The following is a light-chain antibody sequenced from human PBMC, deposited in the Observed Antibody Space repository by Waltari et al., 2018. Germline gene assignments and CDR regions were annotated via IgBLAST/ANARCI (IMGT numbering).Light chain of an antibody. V-gene: IGKV3-15*01. Sequence: ERVMTQSPATLSVSPGEGASLSCRVSQSVSSNLAWYQQKPGQAPRLLIYGASTRATGIPARFSGSGSGTEFTLTISSLQSEDFAIYYCHQYNNWPLTFGGGTKVEIK. J-gene: IGKJ4*01. CDR2: GAS. CDR3: HQYNNWPLT. CDR1: QSVSSN.